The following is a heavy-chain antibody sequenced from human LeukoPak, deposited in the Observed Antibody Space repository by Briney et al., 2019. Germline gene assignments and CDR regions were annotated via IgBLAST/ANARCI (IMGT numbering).Heavy chain of an antibody. CDR2: ISWNSGTI. D-gene: IGHD3-22*01. J-gene: IGHJ4*02. CDR1: GFTFDDYA. CDR3: AKDTGYYYDSSGYYPY. Sequence: GGSLRLSCAASGFTFDDYAMHWVRQAPGKGLEWVSGISWNSGTIGYADSVKGRFTISRDNAKNSLYLHMNSLRAEDTALYYCAKDTGYYYDSSGYYPYWGQGTLVTVSS. V-gene: IGHV3-9*01.